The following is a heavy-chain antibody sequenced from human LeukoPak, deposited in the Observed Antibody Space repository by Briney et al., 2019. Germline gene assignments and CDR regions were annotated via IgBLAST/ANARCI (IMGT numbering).Heavy chain of an antibody. J-gene: IGHJ6*03. CDR2: IYFSGST. D-gene: IGHD6-13*01. CDR1: GGSISS. Sequence: SETLSLTCTVSGGSISSFYWSWFYWSWIRQPPGKGLEWIGYIYFSGSTNYNPSLKSRVTISVDKSKNQFSLKLSSVTAADTAVYYCARDGSSSWYYMDVWGKGTTVTVS. CDR3: ARDGSSSWYYMDV. V-gene: IGHV4-61*08.